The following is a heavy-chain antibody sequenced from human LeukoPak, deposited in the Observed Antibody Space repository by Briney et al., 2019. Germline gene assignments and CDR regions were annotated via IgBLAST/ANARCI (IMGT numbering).Heavy chain of an antibody. Sequence: SHTLSLTCAISGDIIFTNNVTWNCLRQSPSRGLEWLGRTYYRSKWSFDYAVSVKSRITINADTSKNQFSLQLSSVTPEDTAVYYCARGKYTSFDNWGQGTLVTVSS. D-gene: IGHD6-6*01. J-gene: IGHJ4*02. CDR2: TYYRSKWSF. CDR1: GDIIFTNNVT. V-gene: IGHV6-1*01. CDR3: ARGKYTSFDN.